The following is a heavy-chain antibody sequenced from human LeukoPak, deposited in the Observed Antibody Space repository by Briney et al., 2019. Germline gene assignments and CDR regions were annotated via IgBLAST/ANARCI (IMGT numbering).Heavy chain of an antibody. CDR3: ASEVGSQEAFDI. V-gene: IGHV1-69*05. J-gene: IGHJ3*02. CDR1: GGTFSSYA. D-gene: IGHD2-15*01. Sequence: SVKVPCKASGGTFSSYAISWVRQAPGQGLEWMGGIIPIFGTANYAQKFQGRVTITTDESTSTAYMELSSLRSEDTAVYYCASEVGSQEAFDIWGQGTMVTVSS. CDR2: IIPIFGTA.